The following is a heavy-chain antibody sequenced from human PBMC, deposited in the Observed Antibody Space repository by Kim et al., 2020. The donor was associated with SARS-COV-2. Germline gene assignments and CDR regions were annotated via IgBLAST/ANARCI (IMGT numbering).Heavy chain of an antibody. CDR3: ASQSGSGSYYSWFDP. V-gene: IGHV4-61*01. CDR2: VYYSGST. D-gene: IGHD3-10*01. CDR1: GGSVSSGSYY. Sequence: SETLSLTCTVSGGSVSSGSYYWSWIRQPPGKGLEWIGHVYYSGSTKYNPSLKSRVTVSVDTSRNQFSLKLSSVTAADTAVYYCASQSGSGSYYSWFDPWG. J-gene: IGHJ5*02.